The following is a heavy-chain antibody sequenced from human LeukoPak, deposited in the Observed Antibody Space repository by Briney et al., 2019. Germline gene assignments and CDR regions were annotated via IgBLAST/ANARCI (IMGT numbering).Heavy chain of an antibody. J-gene: IGHJ4*02. Sequence: GGSLRLSCAASGFTFSSYGMHWVRQALGKGLEWVAVIWYDGSNKYYADSVKGRFTISRDNSKNTLYLQMNSLRAEDTAVYYCARGNPYGDFLDYWGQGTLVTVSS. D-gene: IGHD4-17*01. CDR3: ARGNPYGDFLDY. V-gene: IGHV3-33*01. CDR1: GFTFSSYG. CDR2: IWYDGSNK.